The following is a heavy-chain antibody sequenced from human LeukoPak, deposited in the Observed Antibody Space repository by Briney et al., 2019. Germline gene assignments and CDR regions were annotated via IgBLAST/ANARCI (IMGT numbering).Heavy chain of an antibody. D-gene: IGHD3-9*01. J-gene: IGHJ4*02. Sequence: SETLSLTCAVYGGSFIGYYWSWIRQPPGKGLEWIGEINHSVSTNYNPSLKSRVTISVDTSKNQFSLKLSSVTAADTAVYYCARGYYDILTGYYSPFFDYWGQGTLVTVSS. CDR1: GGSFIGYY. V-gene: IGHV4-34*01. CDR2: INHSVST. CDR3: ARGYYDILTGYYSPFFDY.